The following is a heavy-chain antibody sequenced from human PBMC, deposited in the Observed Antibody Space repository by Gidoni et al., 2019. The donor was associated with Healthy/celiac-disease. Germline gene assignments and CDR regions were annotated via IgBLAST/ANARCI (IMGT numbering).Heavy chain of an antibody. J-gene: IGHJ3*02. V-gene: IGHV1-69*01. D-gene: IGHD2-15*01. Sequence: QVQLVQSGAEVKKPGSSVKVSCKAYGGTFSSYAISWVRQAPGQWLEWMGGIIPICGTANYAQKFQGRVTITADESTSTADMELSSLRSEDTAVYYCARIGDILLRGVFDIWGQGTMVTVSS. CDR3: ARIGDILLRGVFDI. CDR1: GGTFSSYA. CDR2: IIPICGTA.